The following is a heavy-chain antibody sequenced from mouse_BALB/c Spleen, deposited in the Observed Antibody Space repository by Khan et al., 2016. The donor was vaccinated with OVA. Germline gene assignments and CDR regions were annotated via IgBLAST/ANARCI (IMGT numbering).Heavy chain of an antibody. V-gene: IGHV2-6-5*01. J-gene: IGHJ4*01. CDR2: IWGGGTT. D-gene: IGHD1-1*02. CDR1: GFSLTDYG. CDR3: AKLLWSHYYAMDY. Sequence: QVQLKESGPGLVAPSQSLSITCTVSGFSLTDYGVGWIRQPPGKGLEWLGVIWGGGTTHYNSALKSRLSISKDNSKSQVFLKMNSLQTDDTAMYXSAKLLWSHYYAMDYWGQGTSVTVSS.